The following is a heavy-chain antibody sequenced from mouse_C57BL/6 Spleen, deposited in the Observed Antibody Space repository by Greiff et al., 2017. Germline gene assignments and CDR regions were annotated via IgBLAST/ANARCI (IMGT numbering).Heavy chain of an antibody. J-gene: IGHJ3*01. CDR1: GYTFTDYY. CDR3: ALGSRGAWFAY. D-gene: IGHD1-1*01. V-gene: IGHV1-26*01. CDR2: INPNNGGT. Sequence: VQLQQSGPELVKPGASVKISCKASGYTFTDYYMNWVKQSHGKSLEWIGDINPNNGGTSYNQKFKGKATLTVDKSSSTAYMELRSLTSEDSAVYYCALGSRGAWFAYWGQGTLVTVSA.